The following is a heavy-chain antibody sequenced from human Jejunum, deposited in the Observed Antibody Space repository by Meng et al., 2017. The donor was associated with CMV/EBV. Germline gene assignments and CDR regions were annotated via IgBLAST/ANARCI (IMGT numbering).Heavy chain of an antibody. CDR3: ARDRRDDFRSGYYMETYYDFGMDV. Sequence: WVRQATGKGLEWVSSISSSSGYIYYADSVKGRFTVSRDNAKKSLYLYMNSLRAEDTAIYYCARDRRDDFRSGYYMETYYDFGMDVWGQGTTVTVS. J-gene: IGHJ6*02. D-gene: IGHD3-3*01. CDR2: ISSSSGYI. V-gene: IGHV3-21*01.